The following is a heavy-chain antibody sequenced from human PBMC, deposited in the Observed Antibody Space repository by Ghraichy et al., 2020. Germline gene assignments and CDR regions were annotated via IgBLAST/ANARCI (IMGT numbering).Heavy chain of an antibody. V-gene: IGHV3-53*01. J-gene: IGHJ5*02. Sequence: GGSLRLSCAASGFTVSSNYMSWVRQAPGKGLEWVSVIYSGGSTYYADSVKGRFTISRDNSKNTLYLQMNSLRAEDTAVYYCARVGSSGWLSDNWFDPWGQGTLVTVSS. D-gene: IGHD6-19*01. CDR2: IYSGGST. CDR1: GFTVSSNY. CDR3: ARVGSSGWLSDNWFDP.